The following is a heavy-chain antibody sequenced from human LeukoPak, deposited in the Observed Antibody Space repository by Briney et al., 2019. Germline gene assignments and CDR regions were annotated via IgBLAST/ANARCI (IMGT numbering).Heavy chain of an antibody. V-gene: IGHV4-4*07. J-gene: IGHJ4*02. CDR2: IYTSGST. CDR1: DGSICSYY. Sequence: SETLSLTCTVSDGSICSYYWSWIRQPAGKALEWIGRIYTSGSTNYNPSLKSRVTISVDKSKNQFSLRLSSVTAADTAVYYCARVSNYYDSSGYYYIFDYWGQGTLVTVSS. D-gene: IGHD3-22*01. CDR3: ARVSNYYDSSGYYYIFDY.